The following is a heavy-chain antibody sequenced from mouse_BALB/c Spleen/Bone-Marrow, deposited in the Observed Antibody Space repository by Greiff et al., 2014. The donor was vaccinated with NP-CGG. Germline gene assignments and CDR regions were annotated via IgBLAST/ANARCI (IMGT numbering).Heavy chain of an antibody. CDR1: GYAFSSYW. J-gene: IGHJ2*01. CDR3: ARVRNWADY. V-gene: IGHV1-80*01. CDR2: IYPGDGDT. Sequence: VQLQESGAELVRPGSSVKISCKASGYAFSSYWMNWVKQRPGQGLEWIGQIYPGDGDTNYNGKFKGKATLIADKSSSTAHMQLSSLTSEDSAVYFCARVRNWADYWGQGTTLTVSS. D-gene: IGHD4-1*01.